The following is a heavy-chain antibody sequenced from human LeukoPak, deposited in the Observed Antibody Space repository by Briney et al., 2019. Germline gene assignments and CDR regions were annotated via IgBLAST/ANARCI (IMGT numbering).Heavy chain of an antibody. D-gene: IGHD3-16*01. CDR3: ARDHDYEGLKGNY. Sequence: ASVKVSCKVSGYTLTELSMHWVRQAPGKGLEWMGGFDPEDGETIYAQKFQGRLSMTRDTSISTAYMELQSLRSEDTAVYYCARDHDYEGLKGNYWGRGTMVTVSS. J-gene: IGHJ4*02. CDR1: GYTLTELS. V-gene: IGHV1-24*01. CDR2: FDPEDGET.